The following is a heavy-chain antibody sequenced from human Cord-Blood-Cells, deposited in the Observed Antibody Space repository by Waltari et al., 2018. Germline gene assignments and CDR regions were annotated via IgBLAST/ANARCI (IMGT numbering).Heavy chain of an antibody. D-gene: IGHD5-12*01. CDR3: ARARRDGYNPFDY. CDR2: VYYSGST. Sequence: QVQLQESGPGLVKPSQTLSLTCTVSGGSIGSGGYYWSWIRQHPGKGLEWIGYVYYSGSTYYNPSLKSRVTISVDTSKNQFSLKLSSVTAADTAVYYCARARRDGYNPFDYWGQGTLVTVSS. J-gene: IGHJ4*02. V-gene: IGHV4-31*03. CDR1: GGSIGSGGYY.